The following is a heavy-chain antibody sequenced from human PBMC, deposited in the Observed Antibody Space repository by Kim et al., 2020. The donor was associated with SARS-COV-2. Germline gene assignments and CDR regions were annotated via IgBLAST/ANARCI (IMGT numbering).Heavy chain of an antibody. J-gene: IGHJ4*02. CDR3: ARDPTNKYYYDSSGYYFDY. Sequence: GRSTISRDNAKNSLYLQMNSLGDEDTAVYYCARDPTNKYYYDSSGYYFDYWGQGTLVTVSS. D-gene: IGHD3-22*01. V-gene: IGHV3-48*02.